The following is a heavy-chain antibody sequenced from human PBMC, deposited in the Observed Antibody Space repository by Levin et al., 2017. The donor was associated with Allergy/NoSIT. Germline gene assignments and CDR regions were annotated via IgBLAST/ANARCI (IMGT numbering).Heavy chain of an antibody. CDR1: GFSFTTYW. D-gene: IGHD5-12*01. CDR2: IYPGDSDT. Sequence: RGESLKISCKASGFSFTTYWIGWVRQMPGKGLEWMGIIYPGDSDTRYSPSFQGQVTISADKSITTAYLQWRSLQASDTAIYYCARPKVASGYDSYWYFDLWGRGTLVTVSS. CDR3: ARPKVASGYDSYWYFDL. J-gene: IGHJ2*01. V-gene: IGHV5-51*01.